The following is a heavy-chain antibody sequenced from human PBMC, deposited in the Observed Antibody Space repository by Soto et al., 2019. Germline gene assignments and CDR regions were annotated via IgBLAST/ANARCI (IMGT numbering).Heavy chain of an antibody. J-gene: IGHJ6*02. CDR1: GGSISSSNYF. CDR3: ERHDNRHSVSYYYYYAMDV. V-gene: IGHV4-39*01. Sequence: SETLSLTCTVSGGSISSSNYFWGWIRQPPGKGLEWIGSIYYSGSTYYNPSLKSPVTISVDTSKNQFSLKLSSVTAADTAVYYCERHDNRHSVSYYYYYAMDVWGQGTTVTAP. D-gene: IGHD1-26*01. CDR2: IYYSGST.